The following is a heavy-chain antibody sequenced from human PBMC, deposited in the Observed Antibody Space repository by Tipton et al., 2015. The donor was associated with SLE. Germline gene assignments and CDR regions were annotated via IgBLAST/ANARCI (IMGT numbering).Heavy chain of an antibody. V-gene: IGHV3-30-3*01. Sequence: SLRLSCSASGFTFAFYSMHWVRQAPGKGLEWVAIISNDGSSKYYTDSVKGRFTISRDNSKNTLYLQMNSLRSDDTAVYYCARDEAYSSSWYRHAFDIWGQGTMVTVSS. CDR1: GFTFAFYS. J-gene: IGHJ3*02. CDR2: ISNDGSSK. CDR3: ARDEAYSSSWYRHAFDI. D-gene: IGHD6-13*01.